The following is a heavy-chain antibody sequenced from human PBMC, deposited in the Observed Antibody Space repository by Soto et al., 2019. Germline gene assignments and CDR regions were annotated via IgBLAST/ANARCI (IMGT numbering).Heavy chain of an antibody. CDR2: INPSGGST. CDR3: AREARGVIIPHDAFDI. D-gene: IGHD3-10*01. CDR1: GYTFTSYY. Sequence: ASVKVSCKASGYTFTSYYMHWVRQAPGQGLEWMGIINPSGGSTSYAQKFQGRVTMTRDTSTSTVYMELSSLRSEDTAVYYCAREARGVIIPHDAFDIWGQGTMVTVSS. V-gene: IGHV1-46*03. J-gene: IGHJ3*02.